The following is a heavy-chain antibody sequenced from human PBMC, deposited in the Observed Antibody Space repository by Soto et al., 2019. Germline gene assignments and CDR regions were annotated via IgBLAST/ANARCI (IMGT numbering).Heavy chain of an antibody. V-gene: IGHV1-18*01. J-gene: IGHJ6*02. CDR1: GYIFTSYG. CDR3: ARPTSGDILTAQHDYYGMDV. Sequence: ASVKVSCKASGYIFTSYGISWVRQAPGQGLEWMGWISAYNGNTNYAQKLQGRVTMTTDTSTSTAYMELRSLRSDDTAVYYCARPTSGDILTAQHDYYGMDVWGQGTTVTVSS. CDR2: ISAYNGNT. D-gene: IGHD3-9*01.